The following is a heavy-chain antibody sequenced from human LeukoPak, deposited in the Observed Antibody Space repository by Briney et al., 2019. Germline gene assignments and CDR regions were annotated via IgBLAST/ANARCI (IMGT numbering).Heavy chain of an antibody. V-gene: IGHV4-59*13. CDR1: GGSISGYY. CDR2: IYYSGST. J-gene: IGHJ3*02. CDR3: ARGGLENGYHSNDGFDI. Sequence: SETLSLTCTVSGGSISGYYWSWIRQPPGKGLEGTGYIYYSGSTKYNPSLKSRVTMSVDTSRNQFSLKLSSVTAADTAVYYCARGGLENGYHSNDGFDIWGQGTMVTVSS. D-gene: IGHD3-22*01.